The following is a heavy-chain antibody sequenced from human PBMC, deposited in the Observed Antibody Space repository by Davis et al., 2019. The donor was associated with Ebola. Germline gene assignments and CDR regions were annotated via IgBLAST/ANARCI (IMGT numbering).Heavy chain of an antibody. Sequence: GESLKISCAASGFTFSSYVMHWVRQAPGKGLEWVAVISYDGSNKYYADSVKGRFTISRDNSKNTLYLQMNSLKTEDTAVYYCTTDSVVINFRGVTDAFDIWGQGTMVTVSS. V-gene: IGHV3-30-3*01. J-gene: IGHJ3*02. D-gene: IGHD3-10*01. CDR1: GFTFSSYV. CDR3: TTDSVVINFRGVTDAFDI. CDR2: ISYDGSNK.